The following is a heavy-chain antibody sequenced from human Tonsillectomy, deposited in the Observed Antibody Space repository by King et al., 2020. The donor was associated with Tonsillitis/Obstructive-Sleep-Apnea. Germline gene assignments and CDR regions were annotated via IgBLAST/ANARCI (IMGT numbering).Heavy chain of an antibody. CDR3: AVGATSY. D-gene: IGHD1-26*01. CDR1: GGSISGSSYY. J-gene: IGHJ4*02. CDR2: IYYSGTT. V-gene: IGHV4-39*01. Sequence: QLQESGPGLVKPSETLSLTCTVSGGSISGSSYYWGWIRQPPGKGLEWIGSIYYSGTTYYNPSLKSRVTISVDTSRNQFSLKLSSVTAADTAVYYCAVGATSYWGQGTLVTVSS.